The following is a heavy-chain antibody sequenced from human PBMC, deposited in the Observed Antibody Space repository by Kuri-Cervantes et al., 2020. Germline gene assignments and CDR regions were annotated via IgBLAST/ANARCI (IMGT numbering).Heavy chain of an antibody. V-gene: IGHV4-59*13. CDR1: GGSISSYY. J-gene: IGHJ4*02. D-gene: IGHD5-12*01. Sequence: ESLKISCTVSGGSISSYYWSWIRQPPGKGLEWIGYIYYSGSTNYNPSLKSRVTISVDTSKNQFSLKLSSVTAADTAVYYCARARGLRLFDYWGQGTLVTVSS. CDR3: ARARGLRLFDY. CDR2: IYYSGST.